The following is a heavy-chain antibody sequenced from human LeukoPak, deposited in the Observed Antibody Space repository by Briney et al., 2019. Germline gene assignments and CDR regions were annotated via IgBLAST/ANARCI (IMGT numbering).Heavy chain of an antibody. V-gene: IGHV4-31*03. D-gene: IGHD5-18*01. CDR3: ARDTHVDTANWFDP. J-gene: IGHJ5*02. CDR1: GGSIGSGGYY. CDR2: IYYSGST. Sequence: SQTLSLTCTVSGGSIGSGGYYWSWIRQHPGKGLEWIGYIYYSGSTYYNPSLKSRVTISVDTSKNQFSLKLSSVTAADTAVYYCARDTHVDTANWFDPWGQGTLVTVSS.